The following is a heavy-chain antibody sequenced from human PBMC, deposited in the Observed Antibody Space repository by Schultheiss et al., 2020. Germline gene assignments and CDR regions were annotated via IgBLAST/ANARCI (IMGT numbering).Heavy chain of an antibody. J-gene: IGHJ4*02. CDR2: ISYDGSNRYDGNNK. Sequence: GGSLRLSCAASGFTFSTYAIHWVRQAPGKGLEWVAVISYDGSNRYDGNNKYYADSVKGRFTLSRDSSKNTVYLQMNHLRPEDTAVYYCARNRGPYSSGYYFDYWGQGTLVTVSS. V-gene: IGHV3-30-3*01. CDR3: ARNRGPYSSGYYFDY. D-gene: IGHD3-22*01. CDR1: GFTFSTYA.